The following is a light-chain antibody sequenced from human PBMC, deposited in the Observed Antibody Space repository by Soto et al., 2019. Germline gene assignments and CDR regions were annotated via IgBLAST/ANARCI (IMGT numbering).Light chain of an antibody. V-gene: IGKV3-15*01. CDR1: QSITTN. J-gene: IGKJ1*01. Sequence: VVMTQAPASLSVSPGESATISCRASQSITTNLAWYQQRPGQAPRLLIYGASNRATGIPARFSGSRSGTEFTLTISSLQSEDFAVYYCQQYNKWPSTFGQGTKVDIK. CDR3: QQYNKWPST. CDR2: GAS.